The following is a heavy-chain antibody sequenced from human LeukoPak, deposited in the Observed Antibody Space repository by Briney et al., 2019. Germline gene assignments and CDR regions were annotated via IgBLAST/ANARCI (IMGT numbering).Heavy chain of an antibody. V-gene: IGHV3-23*01. CDR1: GFTFSSYA. CDR3: AKVSESGTTYCYYYMDV. CDR2: ISGSGGST. D-gene: IGHD1-14*01. Sequence: GGSLRLSCAASGFTFSSYAMSWVRQAPGKGLEWVSAISGSGGSTYYADSMKGRFTISRDNSKNTLYLQMNSLRAEDTAVYYCAKVSESGTTYCYYYMDVWGKGTTVTVSS. J-gene: IGHJ6*03.